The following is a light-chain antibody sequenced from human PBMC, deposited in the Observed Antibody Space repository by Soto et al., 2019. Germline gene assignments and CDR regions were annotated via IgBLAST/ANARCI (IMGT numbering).Light chain of an antibody. CDR2: DAS. Sequence: EIVLTQSPATLSLSPGERATLSCRASQTVRNHLAWYQQKPGQAPRLLIFDASNRASGIPARFSGSGSGTDSTLTISSLEPEDFAVYYCQQRDTWPPFTFGPGTKVDFK. CDR3: QQRDTWPPFT. J-gene: IGKJ3*01. CDR1: QTVRNH. V-gene: IGKV3-11*01.